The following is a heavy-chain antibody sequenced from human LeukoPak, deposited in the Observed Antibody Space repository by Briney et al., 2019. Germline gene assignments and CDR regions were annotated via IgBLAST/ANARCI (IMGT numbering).Heavy chain of an antibody. CDR3: ARDSIRIALGRLDAFDI. CDR2: IIPIFGTA. V-gene: IGHV1-69*13. D-gene: IGHD2-15*01. J-gene: IGHJ3*02. CDR1: GGTFSSYA. Sequence: SVTVSCTASGGTFSSYAISWVRQAPGQGLEWMGGIIPIFGTANYAQKFQGRVTITADESTSTAYMELSSLRSEDTAVYYCARDSIRIALGRLDAFDIWGQGTMVTVSS.